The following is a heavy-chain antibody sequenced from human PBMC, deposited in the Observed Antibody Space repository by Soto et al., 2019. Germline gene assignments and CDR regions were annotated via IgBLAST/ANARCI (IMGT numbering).Heavy chain of an antibody. CDR2: IWYDGSNK. J-gene: IGHJ4*02. Sequence: PGGSLRLSCAASGFTFSSYGMHWVRQAPGKGLEWVAVIWYDGSNKYYADSVKGRFTISRDNSKNTLYLQMNSLRAEDTAVYYCARDPLDDYAVGCGQGTLVTVSS. D-gene: IGHD4-17*01. V-gene: IGHV3-33*01. CDR3: ARDPLDDYAVG. CDR1: GFTFSSYG.